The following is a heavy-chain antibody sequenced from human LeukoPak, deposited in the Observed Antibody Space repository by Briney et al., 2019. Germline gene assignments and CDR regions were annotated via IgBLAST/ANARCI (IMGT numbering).Heavy chain of an antibody. CDR3: AREERYFDWFLAFDI. CDR2: VYYSGST. J-gene: IGHJ3*02. D-gene: IGHD3-9*01. CDR1: GGSISSSSYY. Sequence: PSETLSLTCTVSGGSISSSSYYWSWIRQPPGKGLGWIGYVYYSGSTNYNPSLKSRVTISVDTSKNQFSLKLSSVTAADTAVYYCAREERYFDWFLAFDIWGQGTMVTVSS. V-gene: IGHV4-61*01.